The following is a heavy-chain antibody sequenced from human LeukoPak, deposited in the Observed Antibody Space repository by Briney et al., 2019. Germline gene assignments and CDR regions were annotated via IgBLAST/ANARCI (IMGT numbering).Heavy chain of an antibody. J-gene: IGHJ4*02. CDR1: GGSISSGGYY. CDR2: IYHSGST. CDR3: AREQSGAAGFDY. V-gene: IGHV4-30-2*01. D-gene: IGHD3-10*01. Sequence: PSQTLSLTCTVSGGSISSGGYYWSWIRQPPGKGLEWIGYIYHSGSTYYNPSLKSRVTISVDRSKNQFSLKLSSVTAADTAVYYCAREQSGAAGFDYWGQGTLVTVSS.